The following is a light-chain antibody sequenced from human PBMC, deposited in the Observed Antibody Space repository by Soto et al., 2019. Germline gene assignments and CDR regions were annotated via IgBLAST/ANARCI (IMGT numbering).Light chain of an antibody. CDR3: QQYDNLPLT. V-gene: IGKV1-33*01. J-gene: IGKJ4*01. Sequence: DIQMTQSPSSLSASVGDRVTITCQASQDISEYLNWYQQKPGKAPKLLMYRVSNLETGVPSRFSGSGSGTDFTFTISSLQPEDIATYYCQQYDNLPLTFGGGTKVEIK. CDR1: QDISEY. CDR2: RVS.